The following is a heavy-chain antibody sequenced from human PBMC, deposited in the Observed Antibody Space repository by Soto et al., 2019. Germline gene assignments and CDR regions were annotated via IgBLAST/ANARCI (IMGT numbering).Heavy chain of an antibody. CDR1: GFSLNDYG. CDR2: ISYDGRNK. D-gene: IGHD6-6*01. J-gene: IGHJ4*02. V-gene: IGHV3-30*03. Sequence: PGGSLRLSCAASGFSLNDYGMHWVRQPPGKGLEWVADISYDGRNKYYTDSVRGRFTISRDISKGTLYLQMISLTSEDTAVYYCARDVGMASRPYLDYWGQGTLVTVSS. CDR3: ARDVGMASRPYLDY.